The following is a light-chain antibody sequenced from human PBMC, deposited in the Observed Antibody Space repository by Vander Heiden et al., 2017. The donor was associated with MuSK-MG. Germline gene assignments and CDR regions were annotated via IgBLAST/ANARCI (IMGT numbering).Light chain of an antibody. CDR3: RHIDSSSWT. CDR2: GAS. V-gene: IGKV1-39*01. J-gene: IGKJ1*01. CDR1: QSIYGY. Sequence: DIQMTQSPSSLPASVGDRVTITCRASQSIYGYLNWFQQKPGKAPTLLIYGASSLQSGVPSRFRGSGFGTDFTLTISSLQPEDFATYYCRHIDSSSWTFGQGTKVDIK.